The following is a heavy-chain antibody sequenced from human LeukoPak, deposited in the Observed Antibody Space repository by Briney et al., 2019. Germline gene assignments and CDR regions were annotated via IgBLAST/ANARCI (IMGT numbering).Heavy chain of an antibody. CDR3: ARGKAVAGDFDY. J-gene: IGHJ4*02. D-gene: IGHD6-19*01. CDR2: IYTSGST. CDR1: GGSISSGSYY. Sequence: SETLSLTCTVSGGSISSGSYYWSWIRQPAGKGLEWIGRIYTSGSTNYNPSLKSRVTISVDTSKNQFSQKLSSVTAADTAVYYCARGKAVAGDFDYWGQGTLVTVSS. V-gene: IGHV4-61*02.